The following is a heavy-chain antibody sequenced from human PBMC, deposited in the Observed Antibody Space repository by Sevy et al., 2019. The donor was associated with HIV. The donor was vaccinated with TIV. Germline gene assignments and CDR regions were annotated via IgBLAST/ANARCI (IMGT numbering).Heavy chain of an antibody. CDR2: ISYDGNNK. J-gene: IGHJ3*02. CDR3: AREDRDDSPFDI. V-gene: IGHV3-30-3*01. D-gene: IGHD3-22*01. CDR1: RFTFSSYA. Sequence: QLGGSLRLSCAASRFTFSSYAMHWVRQAPGKGLEWVAIISYDGNNKYYADSVKGRFTISRDNSKNTLDLQMNSLRAEDTAVYYCAREDRDDSPFDIWGQGTMVTVSS.